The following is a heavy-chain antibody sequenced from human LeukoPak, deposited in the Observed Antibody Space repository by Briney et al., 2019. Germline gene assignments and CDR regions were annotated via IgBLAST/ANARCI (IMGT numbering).Heavy chain of an antibody. V-gene: IGHV3-66*01. CDR1: GFTVTNND. CDR3: ARDLISGPATHDS. CDR2: ITSGGST. J-gene: IGHJ4*02. Sequence: GGSLRLSCAASGFTVTNNDMNWVRQAPGKGLEWVSVITSGGSTYFADSVKGGFTVSRDNSKNTLSLQTNSLRVEDTAVYYCARDLISGPATHDSWGQGALVTVSS. D-gene: IGHD2-15*01.